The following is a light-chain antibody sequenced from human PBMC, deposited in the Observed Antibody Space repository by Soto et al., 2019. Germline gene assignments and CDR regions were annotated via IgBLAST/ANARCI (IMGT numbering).Light chain of an antibody. J-gene: IGKJ2*01. CDR1: QSVLYTSNNKNY. Sequence: DIVMTQSPDSLAVSLGERATINCKSSQSVLYTSNNKNYLAWYQQKPGQPPKLLIYWASTRESGVPDRCSGSGSGTDFTLTISSLPAADVAVYYCQQYYSTPYTFGQGTKLEIK. V-gene: IGKV4-1*01. CDR3: QQYYSTPYT. CDR2: WAS.